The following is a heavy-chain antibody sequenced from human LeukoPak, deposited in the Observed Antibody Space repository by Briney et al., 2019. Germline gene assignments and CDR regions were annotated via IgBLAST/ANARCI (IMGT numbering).Heavy chain of an antibody. J-gene: IGHJ6*02. CDR2: ISSRSTLI. D-gene: IGHD3-22*01. CDR1: GFSFSSES. V-gene: IGHV3-48*01. Sequence: RPGGSLRLSCAASGFSFSSESMNWVRQAPGKGLEWASHISSRSTLIYFADSVKGRFTISRDNSKSTLYLQMNSLRAEDTAIYFCANGLSSSGYHWDPYYYALDVWGQGTTVIVSS. CDR3: ANGLSSSGYHWDPYYYALDV.